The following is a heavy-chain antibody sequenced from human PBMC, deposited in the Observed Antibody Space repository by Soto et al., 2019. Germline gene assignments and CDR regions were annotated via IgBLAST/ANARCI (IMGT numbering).Heavy chain of an antibody. V-gene: IGHV3-49*03. Sequence: GGSLRLSCTGFGFTFGDYAMSWFPQAPGKGLEWVGFIRSKPYGVTAEYAASVKGRSTISRDDSKSIAYLQMNSLTTEDTAVYYCARGIWEMATIRPENYWGQGT. D-gene: IGHD5-12*01. J-gene: IGHJ4*02. CDR3: ARGIWEMATIRPENY. CDR1: GFTFGDYA. CDR2: IRSKPYGVTA.